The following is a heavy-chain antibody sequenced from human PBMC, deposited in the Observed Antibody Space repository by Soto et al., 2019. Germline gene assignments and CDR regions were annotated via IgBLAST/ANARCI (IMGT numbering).Heavy chain of an antibody. CDR2: ISGSGGST. V-gene: IGHV3-23*01. CDR3: AKAPGGYCSGGSCYDFDY. D-gene: IGHD2-15*01. Sequence: EVQLLASGGGLVQPGGSLRLSCAASGFTFSSYAMSWVRQAPGKGLEWVSAISGSGGSTYYADSVKGRFTISRDNSKNTLYLQMNSLRAEDTAVYYCAKAPGGYCSGGSCYDFDYWGQGTLVTVSS. CDR1: GFTFSSYA. J-gene: IGHJ4*02.